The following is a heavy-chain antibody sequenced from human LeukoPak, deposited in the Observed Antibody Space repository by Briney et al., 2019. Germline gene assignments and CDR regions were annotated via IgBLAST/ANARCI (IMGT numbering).Heavy chain of an antibody. J-gene: IGHJ4*02. CDR3: ARAIAVAGTWGRDY. Sequence: ASVKVSCKASGYTFTGYYMHWVRQAPGQGLEWMGWINPNSGGTNYAQKFQGRVTMTRDTSISTAYMELSRLRSDDTAVYYCARAIAVAGTWGRDYWGQGTLVTVSS. CDR2: INPNSGGT. V-gene: IGHV1-2*02. D-gene: IGHD6-19*01. CDR1: GYTFTGYY.